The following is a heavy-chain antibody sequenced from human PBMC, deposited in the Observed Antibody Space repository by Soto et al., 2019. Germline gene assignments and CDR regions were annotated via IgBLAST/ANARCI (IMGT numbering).Heavy chain of an antibody. CDR1: GFTFSSYA. Sequence: PGGSLRLSCAASGFTFSSYAMHWVRQAPGKGLEWVAVISYDGSNKYYADSVKGRFTISRDNSKNTLYLQMNSLRAEDTAVYYCARGPVRGAKKGFDSWGQGTLVTVSS. CDR3: ARGPVRGAKKGFDS. D-gene: IGHD3-10*01. V-gene: IGHV3-30-3*01. J-gene: IGHJ4*02. CDR2: ISYDGSNK.